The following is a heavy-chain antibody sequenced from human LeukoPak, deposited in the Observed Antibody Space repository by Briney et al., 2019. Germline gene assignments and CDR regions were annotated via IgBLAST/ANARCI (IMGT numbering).Heavy chain of an antibody. J-gene: IGHJ2*01. CDR1: GGSISSYY. V-gene: IGHV4-59*12. CDR3: ARDLVDYYGSGSYYNPDWYFDL. D-gene: IGHD3-10*01. Sequence: SETLSLTCTVSGGSISSYYWSWIRQPPGKGLEWIGYIYYSGSTNYNPSLKSRVTISVDTSKNQFSLKLSSVTAADTAVYYCARDLVDYYGSGSYYNPDWYFDLWGRGTLVTVSS. CDR2: IYYSGST.